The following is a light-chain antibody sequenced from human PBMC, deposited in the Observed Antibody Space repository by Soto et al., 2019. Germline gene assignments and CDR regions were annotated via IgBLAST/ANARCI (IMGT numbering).Light chain of an antibody. CDR3: QQYGNSPQT. Sequence: EIVLTHSPATLSVSPGEMATLSCRASQSVSSNLAWYQQKPGQAPRLLIYGASTRATGIPDRFSGSGSGTEFTLSISSLEPEDFAVYYCQQYGNSPQTFGQGTKVDIK. CDR2: GAS. J-gene: IGKJ1*01. CDR1: QSVSSN. V-gene: IGKV3-15*01.